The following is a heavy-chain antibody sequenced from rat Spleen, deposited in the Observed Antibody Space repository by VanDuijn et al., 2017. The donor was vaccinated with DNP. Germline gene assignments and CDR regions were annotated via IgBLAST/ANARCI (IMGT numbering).Heavy chain of an antibody. V-gene: IGHV5-20*01. CDR1: GFSLTNYH. CDR3: AREQHFHFDY. J-gene: IGHJ2*01. CDR2: ISYDGGRT. D-gene: IGHD1-10*01. Sequence: VQLRESGPGLVQPSQTLSLTCTVSGFSLTNYHVDWVRQPPGKGLEWVATISYDGGRTFYRISVRGRFSISRDNTQNSLHLQMKSLKSEDTATYFCAREQHFHFDYWGQGVTVTVSS.